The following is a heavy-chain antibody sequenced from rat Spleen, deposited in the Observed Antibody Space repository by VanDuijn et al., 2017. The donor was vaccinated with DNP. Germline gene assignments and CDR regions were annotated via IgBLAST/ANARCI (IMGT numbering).Heavy chain of an antibody. D-gene: IGHD1-11*01. CDR1: GFTFINYW. CDR3: ARDDFYGYR. CDR2: INTSGGTT. J-gene: IGHJ2*01. Sequence: EVQVVESGGGLVQPGRSLRVSCVASGFTFINYWMTWIRQAPGKGLEWVATINTSGGTTYYADSVKGRFTISRDNAQNTLYLQMNSLGSEDTATYYCARDDFYGYRWGQGVMVTVSS. V-gene: IGHV5-31*01.